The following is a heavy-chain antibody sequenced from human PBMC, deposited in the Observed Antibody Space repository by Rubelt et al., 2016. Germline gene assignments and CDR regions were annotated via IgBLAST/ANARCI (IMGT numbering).Heavy chain of an antibody. D-gene: IGHD2-8*01. CDR1: GYTFTSYA. J-gene: IGHJ4*02. CDR2: VNAGHGTT. V-gene: IGHV1-3*01. Sequence: QVQLVQSGAEVKKPGASVKVSCKASGYTFTSYAMHWVRQAPGQRLERIGWVNAGHGTTHYSQKFQGRVTITRETSARTAYMGLSSLRSEETAVYYCAGAQRIRLLMVYAPTFDYWGQGTLVTVSS. CDR3: AGAQRIRLLMVYAPTFDY.